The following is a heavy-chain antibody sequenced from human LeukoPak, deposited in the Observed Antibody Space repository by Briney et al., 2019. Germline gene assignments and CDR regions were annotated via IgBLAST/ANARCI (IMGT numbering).Heavy chain of an antibody. CDR2: ISSSSSYI. D-gene: IGHD2-21*01. CDR1: GFTFSSYS. Sequence: GGSLGLSCAASGFTFSSYSMNWVRQAPGKGLEWVSSISSSSSYIYYADSVKGRFTISRDNAKNSLYLQMNSLRAEDTAVYYCAKDLVGGGEIDYWGQGTLVTVSS. J-gene: IGHJ4*02. V-gene: IGHV3-21*01. CDR3: AKDLVGGGEIDY.